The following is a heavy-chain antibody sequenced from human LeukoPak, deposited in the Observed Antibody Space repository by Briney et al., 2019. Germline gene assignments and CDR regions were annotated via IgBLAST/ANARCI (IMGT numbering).Heavy chain of an antibody. V-gene: IGHV1-69*06. CDR2: IIPLFGTV. Sequence: GASVKVSCKASGGTLSSYAICWVRQAPGQGLEWMGGIIPLFGTVDYAQKFQGRVTITADKSTSTAYMELSSLRSEDTAIYYCAKAVVPAALWFDYYFYMDVWGKGTTVTVS. CDR1: GGTLSSYA. D-gene: IGHD2-2*01. J-gene: IGHJ6*03. CDR3: AKAVVPAALWFDYYFYMDV.